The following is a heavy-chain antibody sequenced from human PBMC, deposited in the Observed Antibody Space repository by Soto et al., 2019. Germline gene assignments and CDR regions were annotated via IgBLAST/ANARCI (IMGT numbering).Heavy chain of an antibody. CDR2: IAYDRSNK. D-gene: IGHD3-10*01. V-gene: IGHV3-30-3*01. Sequence: QVQLVESGGGVVQPGRSLRLSCAASGFTFSSSAMHWVRQAPGKGLEWVAGIAYDRSNKYHADSVKGRFTISRDNSKNTLYVHMNSLRGEDTAVYYCARDSPQGIDYWGQGDLVTVSS. CDR3: ARDSPQGIDY. CDR1: GFTFSSSA. J-gene: IGHJ4*02.